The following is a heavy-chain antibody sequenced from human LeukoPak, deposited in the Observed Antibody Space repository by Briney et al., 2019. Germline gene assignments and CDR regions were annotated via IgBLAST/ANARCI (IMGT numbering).Heavy chain of an antibody. CDR3: ARASMGYSSSWYFDY. V-gene: IGHV4-59*01. D-gene: IGHD6-13*01. Sequence: ETLSLTCTVSGGSISSYYWSWIRQPPGKGLEWIGYIYHSGSSNYNPSLKSRVTMSVDTSKKQFSLKLSSVTAADTAVYYCARASMGYSSSWYFDYWGQGTLVTVSS. CDR2: IYHSGSS. J-gene: IGHJ4*02. CDR1: GGSISSYY.